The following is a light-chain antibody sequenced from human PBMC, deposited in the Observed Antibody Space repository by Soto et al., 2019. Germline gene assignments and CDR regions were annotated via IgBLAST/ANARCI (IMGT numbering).Light chain of an antibody. CDR2: DTS. J-gene: IGLJ3*02. CDR1: TGAVTSSHW. V-gene: IGLV7-46*01. CDR3: LLSSPTSRV. Sequence: QAVVTQEPSLTVSPGGTVTLTCGSSTGAVTSSHWAYWFQQKPGQAPRTLIYDTSNKNSWTPARFSGSLLGGKAALPLSGAQSEDEADYFCLLSSPTSRVFGGGTKLTVL.